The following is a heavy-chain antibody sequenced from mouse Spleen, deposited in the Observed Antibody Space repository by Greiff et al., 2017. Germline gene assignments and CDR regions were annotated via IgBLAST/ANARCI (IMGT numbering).Heavy chain of an antibody. V-gene: IGHV5-6-5*01. CDR2: ISSGGST. CDR3: ARLTTMISRAMDY. J-gene: IGHJ4*01. CDR1: GFTFSSYA. Sequence: LQQSGGGLVKPGGSLKLSCAASGFTFSSYAMSWVRQTPEKRLEWVASISSGGSTYYPDSVKGRFTISRDNARNTLYLQMSSLRSEDTAMYYCARLTTMISRAMDYWGQGTSVTVSS. D-gene: IGHD1-1*01.